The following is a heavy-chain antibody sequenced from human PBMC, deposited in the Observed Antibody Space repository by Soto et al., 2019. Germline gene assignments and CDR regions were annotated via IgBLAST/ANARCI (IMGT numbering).Heavy chain of an antibody. CDR1: GFTFSSYG. CDR3: ARELANWGYYYGMDV. Sequence: QVQLVESGGGVVQPGRSLRLSCAASGFTFSSYGMHWVRQAPGKGLEWVAVIWYDGSNKYYADSVKGRFTISRDNSKNTLYLQMNSLRAEDTAVYYCARELANWGYYYGMDVWGQGTTVTVSS. D-gene: IGHD7-27*01. J-gene: IGHJ6*02. V-gene: IGHV3-33*01. CDR2: IWYDGSNK.